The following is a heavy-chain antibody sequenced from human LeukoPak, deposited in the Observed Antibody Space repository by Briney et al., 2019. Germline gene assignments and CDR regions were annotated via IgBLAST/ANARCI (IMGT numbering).Heavy chain of an antibody. Sequence: PSETLSLTCTVSGGSISSYYWSWIRQPPGKGLEWIGNVYYIGITYYNPSLKSRVTISVDTSKNRFSLKLNSVTAADTAVYYCARGDYYDSSGYYYWGQGTLVTVSS. V-gene: IGHV4-59*04. CDR1: GGSISSYY. D-gene: IGHD3-22*01. J-gene: IGHJ4*02. CDR2: VYYIGIT. CDR3: ARGDYYDSSGYYY.